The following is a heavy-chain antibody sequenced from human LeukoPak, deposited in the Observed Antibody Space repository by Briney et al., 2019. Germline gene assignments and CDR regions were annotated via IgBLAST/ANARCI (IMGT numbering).Heavy chain of an antibody. J-gene: IGHJ4*02. V-gene: IGHV3-7*01. Sequence: GGSLRLSCAAPGFTFSSYWMSWVRQAPGKGLEWVANIKQDGSEKYYVDSVKGRFTISRDNAKNSLYLQMNSLRAEDTAVYYCARGRFFDYWGQGTLVTVSS. CDR2: IKQDGSEK. CDR1: GFTFSSYW. CDR3: ARGRFFDY.